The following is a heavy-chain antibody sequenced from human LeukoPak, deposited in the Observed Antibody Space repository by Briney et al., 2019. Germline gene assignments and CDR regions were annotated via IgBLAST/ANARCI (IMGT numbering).Heavy chain of an antibody. CDR1: GFTFNYYA. Sequence: RAGGSLRLSCAASGFTFNYYAMSWVRQAPGKGLEWVSGISGNEGSTYYTDSVKGRFTISRDNTKNTVYLQMNNLRPDDTADYFCARHDSFIPYWGQGTLVTVSS. D-gene: IGHD5-18*01. V-gene: IGHV3-23*01. CDR2: ISGNEGST. J-gene: IGHJ4*02. CDR3: ARHDSFIPY.